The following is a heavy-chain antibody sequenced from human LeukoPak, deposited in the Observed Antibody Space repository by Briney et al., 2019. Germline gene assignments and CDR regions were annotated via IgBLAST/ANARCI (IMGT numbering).Heavy chain of an antibody. CDR3: ARDRSSGWYVYDY. J-gene: IGHJ4*02. D-gene: IGHD6-19*01. CDR2: ISSNGGST. CDR1: GFTFSSYA. Sequence: GGSLRLSCSASGFTFSSYAMHWVRQAPGKGLEYASTISSNGGSTYYTDSVKGRFTISRDNSKNTLYLQMNGLRAEDTAVYYCARDRSSGWYVYDYWGQGTLVTVSS. V-gene: IGHV3-64*04.